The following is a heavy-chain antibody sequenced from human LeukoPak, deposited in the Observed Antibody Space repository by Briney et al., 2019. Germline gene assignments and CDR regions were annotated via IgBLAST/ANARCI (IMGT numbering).Heavy chain of an antibody. CDR1: GYSFTGYY. CDR2: INPNSGGP. V-gene: IGHV1-2*06. CDR3: VRGYSYGFYFDY. D-gene: IGHD5-18*01. J-gene: IGHJ4*02. Sequence: ASMKVSCKTSGYSFTGYYIHWVRQAPGQGLEWMGRINPNSGGPNYGQKFQGTVTMTRDTSISTAYLELSNLRSDDTAAYYCVRGYSYGFYFDYWGQGSLVTVSS.